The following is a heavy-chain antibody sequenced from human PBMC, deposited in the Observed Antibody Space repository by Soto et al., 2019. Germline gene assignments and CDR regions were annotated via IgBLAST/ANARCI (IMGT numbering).Heavy chain of an antibody. CDR3: ATAATIFGVQLERGTFDY. V-gene: IGHV1-24*01. D-gene: IGHD3-3*01. J-gene: IGHJ4*02. CDR1: GYTLTELS. Sequence: ASVKVSCKVSGYTLTELSMHWVRQAPGKGLEWMGGFDPEDGETIYAQKFQGRVTMTEDTSTDTAYMELSSLGSEDTAVYYCATAATIFGVQLERGTFDYWGQGTLVTVSS. CDR2: FDPEDGET.